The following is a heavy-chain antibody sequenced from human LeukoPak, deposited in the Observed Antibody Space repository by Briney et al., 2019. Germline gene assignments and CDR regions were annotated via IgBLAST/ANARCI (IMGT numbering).Heavy chain of an antibody. J-gene: IGHJ4*02. CDR2: INHSGST. CDR1: GGSFSGYY. D-gene: IGHD5-24*01. V-gene: IGHV4-34*01. CDR3: ARGVRERWLQSRYGY. Sequence: SETLSLTCAVYGGSFSGYYWSWIRQPPGKGLEWIGEINHSGSTNYNPSLKSRVTISVDTSKNQFSLKLSAVTAADTAMYYCARGVRERWLQSRYGYWGQGTLVTVSS.